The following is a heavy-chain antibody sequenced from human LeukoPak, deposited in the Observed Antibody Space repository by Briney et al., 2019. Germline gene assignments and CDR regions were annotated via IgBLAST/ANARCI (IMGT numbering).Heavy chain of an antibody. D-gene: IGHD1-26*01. Sequence: SETLSLTCTVSGASINSDTYYWSWIRQPPGKGLEWIGEINHSGSTNYNPSLKSRVTISVDTSKNQFSLKLSSVTAADTAVYYCARDPYSGSYYAPFDIWGQGTMVTVSS. CDR1: GASINSDTYY. J-gene: IGHJ3*02. CDR3: ARDPYSGSYYAPFDI. V-gene: IGHV4-39*07. CDR2: INHSGST.